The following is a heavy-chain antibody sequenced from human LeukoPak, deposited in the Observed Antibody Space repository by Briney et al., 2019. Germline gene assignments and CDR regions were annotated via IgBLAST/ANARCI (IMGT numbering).Heavy chain of an antibody. CDR2: MNPNSGNT. V-gene: IGHV1-8*01. CDR3: ARDSPRMDV. CDR1: GYTFTSYD. J-gene: IGHJ6*02. Sequence: ASVKVSCKASGYTFTSYDINWVRQATGQGVEWMGWMNPNSGNTGYAQKFQGRVTMTRNTSISTAYMELSRLRSDDTAVYYCARDSPRMDVWGQGTTVTVSS.